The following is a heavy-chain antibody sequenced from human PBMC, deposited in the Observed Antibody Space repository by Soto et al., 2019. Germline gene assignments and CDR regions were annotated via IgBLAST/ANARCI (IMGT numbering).Heavy chain of an antibody. CDR1: GGSISSDY. Sequence: SGTLSLTCSVSGGSISSDYWSWIRQPPGKGLEWIGYIYYSGSTNYNPSLKSRVTISVDTSKNQFSLKLSSVTAADTAVYYCAREGAGGDYGRIIDDWGQGTLVTVSS. V-gene: IGHV4-59*01. D-gene: IGHD4-17*01. CDR3: AREGAGGDYGRIIDD. CDR2: IYYSGST. J-gene: IGHJ4*02.